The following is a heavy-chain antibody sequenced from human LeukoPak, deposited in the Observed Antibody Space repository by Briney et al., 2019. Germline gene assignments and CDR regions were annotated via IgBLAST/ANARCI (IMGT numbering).Heavy chain of an antibody. Sequence: PSQTLSLTCTISGDSVSSNSAAWNWIRQSPSIDLKWLGRTYYRTKWYDDYAVSVKSRITINQDTSTNQLSLLLNSVTPEDTAAYSCASSGDPLDYFDYWGQGTLVTVSS. V-gene: IGHV6-1*01. CDR1: GDSVSSNSAA. D-gene: IGHD2-21*02. CDR3: ASSGDPLDYFDY. J-gene: IGHJ4*02. CDR2: TYYRTKWYD.